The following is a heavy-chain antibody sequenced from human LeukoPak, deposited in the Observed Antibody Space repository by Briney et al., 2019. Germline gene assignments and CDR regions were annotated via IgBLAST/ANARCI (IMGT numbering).Heavy chain of an antibody. CDR3: AKDPGAIPSPGIQEVYYY. CDR1: GFTFNSYA. Sequence: GGSLRLSCAASGFTFNSYAMIWVRQAPGKGLEWVSTVSGSGDSTYYADSVKGRFTTSRDNSKKTLYLQMNSLRAEDTAVYYCAKDPGAIPSPGIQEVYYYWGQGTLVTVSS. D-gene: IGHD1-14*01. V-gene: IGHV3-23*01. CDR2: VSGSGDST. J-gene: IGHJ4*02.